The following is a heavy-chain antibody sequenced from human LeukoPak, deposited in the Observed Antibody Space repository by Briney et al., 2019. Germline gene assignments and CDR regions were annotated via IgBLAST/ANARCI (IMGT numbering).Heavy chain of an antibody. V-gene: IGHV3-64*01. D-gene: IGHD5-12*01. CDR1: GFTFSSYA. CDR3: AKEFGGYDSYFDY. J-gene: IGHJ4*02. Sequence: GGSLRLSCAASGFTFSSYAMHWVRQAPGKGLEYVSAISSNGGSTYYANSVKGRFTISRDNSKNTLYLQMNSLRAEDTAVYYCAKEFGGYDSYFDYWGQGTLVTVSS. CDR2: ISSNGGST.